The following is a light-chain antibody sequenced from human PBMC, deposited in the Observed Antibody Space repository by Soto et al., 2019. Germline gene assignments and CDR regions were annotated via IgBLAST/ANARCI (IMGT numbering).Light chain of an antibody. V-gene: IGLV2-14*01. CDR3: SSHTSGSTRV. Sequence: QSVLTQPASVSGSPGQSIAISCTGTSSDVGGYDYVSWYQQQPDKAPKLMIYEVTKRPSGVSNHFSGSKSGNTASLTISGLQSEDEADYYCSSHTSGSTRVFGTGTRSPS. CDR2: EVT. J-gene: IGLJ1*01. CDR1: SSDVGGYDY.